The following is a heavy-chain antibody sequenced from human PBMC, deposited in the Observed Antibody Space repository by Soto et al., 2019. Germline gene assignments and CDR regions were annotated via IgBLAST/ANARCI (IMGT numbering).Heavy chain of an antibody. Sequence: GASVKVSCKASGGTFSSYAISWVRQAPGQGLEWMGGIIPIFGTANYAQKFQGRVTITADESTSTAYMELSSLRSEDTAVYYCARDLYYYGSGSSEYNWFDPWGQGTLVTVSS. CDR3: ARDLYYYGSGSSEYNWFDP. D-gene: IGHD3-10*01. CDR1: GGTFSSYA. CDR2: IIPIFGTA. V-gene: IGHV1-69*13. J-gene: IGHJ5*02.